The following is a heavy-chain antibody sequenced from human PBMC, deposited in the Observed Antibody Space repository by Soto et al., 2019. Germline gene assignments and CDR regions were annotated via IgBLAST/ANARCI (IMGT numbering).Heavy chain of an antibody. CDR1: GGSFSGYY. CDR3: ARVWVAVAGTDIFDY. CDR2: INHSGST. V-gene: IGHV4-34*01. J-gene: IGHJ4*02. D-gene: IGHD6-19*01. Sequence: VQLQQWGAGLLKPSETLSLTCAVYGGSFSGYYWSWIRQPPGKGLEWIGEINHSGSTNYNPSLKSRATISVDTSKNPFTLKLSSVTAADPGVYYCARVWVAVAGTDIFDYWGQGTLVTVSS.